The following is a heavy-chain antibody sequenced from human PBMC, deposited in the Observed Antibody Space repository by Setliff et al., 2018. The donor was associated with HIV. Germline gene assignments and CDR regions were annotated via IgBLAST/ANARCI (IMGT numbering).Heavy chain of an antibody. CDR1: GGSIISEISW. CDR3: AIDHVTNIAESGYGYTRIDP. D-gene: IGHD5-18*01. J-gene: IGHJ5*02. CDR2: IYMRGGT. Sequence: KSSETLSLTCTVSGGSIISEISWWAWIRQPAGKGPEWLGQIYMRGGTDYNPSLEGRVTISLDTSKNQFSLKLTSVTAADTAVYCCAIDHVTNIAESGYGYTRIDPWGPGISVTVSS. V-gene: IGHV4-61*09.